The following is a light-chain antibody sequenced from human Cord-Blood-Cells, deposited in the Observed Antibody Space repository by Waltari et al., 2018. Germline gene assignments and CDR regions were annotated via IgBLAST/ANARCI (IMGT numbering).Light chain of an antibody. CDR3: QQYNNWPIT. Sequence: EIVMTQSPATLSVSPGERATLSCRASHSVNSNFAWYQQKPGQAPRLLIYGASTRATGFPARFSGSWSGTEFTLTVSSLQSEDFAVYDCQQYNNWPITFGQGTRLEI. V-gene: IGKV3-15*01. J-gene: IGKJ5*01. CDR1: HSVNSN. CDR2: GAS.